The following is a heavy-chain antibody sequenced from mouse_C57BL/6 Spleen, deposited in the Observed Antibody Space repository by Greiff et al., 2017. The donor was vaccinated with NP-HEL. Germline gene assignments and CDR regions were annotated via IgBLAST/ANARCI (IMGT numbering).Heavy chain of an antibody. D-gene: IGHD2-3*01. Sequence: EVQLQQSGPELVKPGASVKISCKASGYTFTDYYMNWVKQSHGKSLEWIGDINPNNGGTSYNQKFKGKATLTVDKSSSTAYMELRSLTSEDSAVYYCARGGYDAYEGDAMDYWGQGTSVTVSS. CDR2: INPNNGGT. CDR1: GYTFTDYY. CDR3: ARGGYDAYEGDAMDY. V-gene: IGHV1-26*01. J-gene: IGHJ4*01.